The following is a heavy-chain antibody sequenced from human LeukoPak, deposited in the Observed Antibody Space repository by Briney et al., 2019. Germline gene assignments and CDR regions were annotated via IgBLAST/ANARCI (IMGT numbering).Heavy chain of an antibody. CDR1: GGSISSYY. CDR3: AKSLMQQQLGCLDY. J-gene: IGHJ4*02. D-gene: IGHD6-13*01. Sequence: SETLSLTCTVSGGSISSYYWSWIRQPPGKGLEWIGYIYYSGSTNYNPSLKSRVTISVDTSKNQFSLKLSSVTAADTAVCYCAKSLMQQQLGCLDYWGQGTLVTVSS. CDR2: IYYSGST. V-gene: IGHV4-59*01.